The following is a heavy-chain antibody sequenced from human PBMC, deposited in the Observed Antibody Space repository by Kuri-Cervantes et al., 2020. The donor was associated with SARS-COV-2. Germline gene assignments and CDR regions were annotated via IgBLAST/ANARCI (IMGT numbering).Heavy chain of an antibody. D-gene: IGHD2-2*01. V-gene: IGHV4-39*07. CDR3: ARVDCSSTSCYGVVGWFDP. J-gene: IGHJ5*02. CDR2: IYYSGST. CDR1: GGSISSSSFY. Sequence: SQTLSLTCTVSGGSISSSSFYWGWIRQPPGKGLEWIGYIYYSGSTNYNPSLKSRVTISVDTSKNQFSLKLSSVTAADTAVYYCARVDCSSTSCYGVVGWFDPWGQGTLVTVSS.